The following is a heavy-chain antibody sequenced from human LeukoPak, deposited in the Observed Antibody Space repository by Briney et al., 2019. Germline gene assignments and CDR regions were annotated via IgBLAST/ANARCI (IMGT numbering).Heavy chain of an antibody. V-gene: IGHV4-34*01. CDR2: INHSGST. Sequence: PSETLSLTCAVYGGSFSGYYWSWIRQPPGKGLEWIGEINHSGSTNYNPSLKSRVTISVDTSKNQFSLKLSSVTAADTAVYYCARGVNNWNVDVFDIWGQGTMVTVSS. CDR3: ARGVNNWNVDVFDI. D-gene: IGHD1-20*01. CDR1: GGSFSGYY. J-gene: IGHJ3*02.